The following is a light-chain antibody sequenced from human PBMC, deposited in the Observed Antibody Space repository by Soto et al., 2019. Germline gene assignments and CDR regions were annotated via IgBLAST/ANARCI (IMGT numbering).Light chain of an antibody. CDR2: KNT. CDR1: AMPEQY. Sequence: SYELTQPPSVSVSPGQTARITCSADAMPEQYVYWYQQKPGQAPMLVIYKNTERPSWIPERFSGSSSGTTVTLTISGVQAEDEADYFCQSVDSSGAFHVFGTGTKVTVL. J-gene: IGLJ1*01. CDR3: QSVDSSGAFHV. V-gene: IGLV3-25*02.